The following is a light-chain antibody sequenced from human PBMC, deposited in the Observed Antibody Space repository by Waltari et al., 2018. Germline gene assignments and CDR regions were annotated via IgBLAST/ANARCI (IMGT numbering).Light chain of an antibody. CDR3: QQYENFPLT. Sequence: DIQMTQFPSSLSSSVGDRVTITCQASQDISNNLNWYQQTPGKAPKLLIYDASKLEAGVPSRFSGSASGTDFTFTISSLQPEDFATYYCQQYENFPLTFGAGTKVEI. J-gene: IGKJ4*01. CDR1: QDISNN. V-gene: IGKV1-33*01. CDR2: DAS.